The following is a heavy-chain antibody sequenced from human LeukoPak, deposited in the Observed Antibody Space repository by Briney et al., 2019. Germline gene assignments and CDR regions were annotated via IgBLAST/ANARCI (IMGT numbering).Heavy chain of an antibody. CDR2: IIPIFGTA. CDR3: ARTTVTTLTYYYYYYMDV. D-gene: IGHD4-11*01. Sequence: SVKVSCKASGGTFSSYAISWVRQAPGQGLEWMGGIIPIFGTANYAQKFQGRVTITADKSTSTAYMELSSLRSEDTAVYYCARTTVTTLTYYYYYYMDVWGKGTTVTVSS. V-gene: IGHV1-69*06. J-gene: IGHJ6*03. CDR1: GGTFSSYA.